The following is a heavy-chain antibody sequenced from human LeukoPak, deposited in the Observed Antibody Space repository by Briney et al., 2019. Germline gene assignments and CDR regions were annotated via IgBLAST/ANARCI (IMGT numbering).Heavy chain of an antibody. Sequence: PGGSLRLSCAASGFTLSDYHMSWIRQAPGKGLEWVSYISSSGSTIDYADSVKGRFTISRDNAKNSLYLQMSSLRAEDTAVYYCARRRDFFDYWGQGTLVTVSS. CDR3: ARRRDFFDY. J-gene: IGHJ4*02. CDR2: ISSSGSTI. V-gene: IGHV3-11*01. CDR1: GFTLSDYH.